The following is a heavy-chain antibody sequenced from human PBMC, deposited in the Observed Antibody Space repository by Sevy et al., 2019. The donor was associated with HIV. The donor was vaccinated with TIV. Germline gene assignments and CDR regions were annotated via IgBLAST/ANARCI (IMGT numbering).Heavy chain of an antibody. CDR1: SGSITSLY. CDR3: AGENAWGRGYS. CDR2: IYYNGHI. Sequence: SETLSLTCTVSSGSITSLYWNWIRQPPGKGLEWIANIYYNGHINYNPSLKSRVTLSLDTSKNQFSLRLSSVTAADTAMYYCAGENAWGRGYSWGQGTLVTVSS. D-gene: IGHD1-26*01. J-gene: IGHJ4*02. V-gene: IGHV4-59*08.